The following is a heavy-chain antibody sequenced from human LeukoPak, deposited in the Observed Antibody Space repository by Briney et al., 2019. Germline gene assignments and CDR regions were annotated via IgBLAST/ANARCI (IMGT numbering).Heavy chain of an antibody. Sequence: MPSETLSLTCTVSGGSNSSSSYYWGWIRQPPGKGLEWIGSIYYSGSTYYNPSLKSRVTISVDTSKNQFSLKLSSVTAADTAVYYCARVRARYYFDYWGQGTLVTVSS. CDR2: IYYSGST. CDR3: ARVRARYYFDY. J-gene: IGHJ4*02. CDR1: GGSNSSSSYY. V-gene: IGHV4-39*07.